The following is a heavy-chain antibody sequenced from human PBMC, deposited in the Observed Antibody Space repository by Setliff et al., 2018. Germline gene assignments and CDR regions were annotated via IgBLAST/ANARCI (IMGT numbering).Heavy chain of an antibody. D-gene: IGHD3-3*01. J-gene: IGHJ6*03. Sequence: VASVKVSCKASGGTFISYAISWVRQAPGQGLEWMRGIIPIFGTANYAQKFQGRVTITADESTSTAYMELSSLRSEDTAVYYCARDKWIFGVELPHYYYMDVWGKGTTVTVSS. CDR2: IIPIFGTA. CDR1: GGTFISYA. V-gene: IGHV1-69*13. CDR3: ARDKWIFGVELPHYYYMDV.